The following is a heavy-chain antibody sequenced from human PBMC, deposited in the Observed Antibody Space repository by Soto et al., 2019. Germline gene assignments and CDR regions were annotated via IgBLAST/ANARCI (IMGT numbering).Heavy chain of an antibody. D-gene: IGHD3-16*02. CDR1: GFTFSSYS. CDR2: ISSSSSTI. Sequence: EVQLVESGGGLVQPGGSLRLSCAASGFTFSSYSMNWVRQAPGKGLEWVSYISSSSSTIYYADSVKGRFTISRDNAKNSLYLQMNSLRDEDTAVYYCASYVWVSYRYVYWGQGTLVTVSS. J-gene: IGHJ4*02. V-gene: IGHV3-48*02. CDR3: ASYVWVSYRYVY.